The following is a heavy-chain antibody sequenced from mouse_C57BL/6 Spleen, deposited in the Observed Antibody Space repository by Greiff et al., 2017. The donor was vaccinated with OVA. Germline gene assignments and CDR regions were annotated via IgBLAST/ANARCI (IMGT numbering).Heavy chain of an antibody. D-gene: IGHD2-1*01. J-gene: IGHJ2*01. CDR3: ARYCNYEGGDFDY. Sequence: VQLQQSGPGLAKPSQSLSLTCSVTGYSITSDYWNWIRQFPGNKLEYMGYISYSGSTYYNPSLKSRISIIQDTSKTQYYLQLNSVTTEDTATYYCARYCNYEGGDFDYWGQGTTLTVSS. V-gene: IGHV3-8*01. CDR2: ISYSGST. CDR1: GYSITSDY.